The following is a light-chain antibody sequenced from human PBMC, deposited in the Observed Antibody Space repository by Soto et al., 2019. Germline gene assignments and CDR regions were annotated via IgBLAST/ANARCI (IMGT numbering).Light chain of an antibody. Sequence: DIQMTQSPSSLSASVGDRVTITCQASQDISKSLNWYQQRPGKAPNLLIYDASNLETGVPSRFSGSGSGTHFTLTISSLQPEDIATYHCQQYNNLPLTFGGGTKVEIK. CDR2: DAS. V-gene: IGKV1-33*01. CDR3: QQYNNLPLT. CDR1: QDISKS. J-gene: IGKJ4*01.